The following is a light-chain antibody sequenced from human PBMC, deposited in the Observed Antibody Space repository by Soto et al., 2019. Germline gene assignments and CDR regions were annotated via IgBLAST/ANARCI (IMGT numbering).Light chain of an antibody. V-gene: IGLV1-40*01. CDR1: SSNIGAGYD. CDR3: QSFDSSLSASV. Sequence: QSVLTQPPSVSGAPGQRVTISCTGNSSNIGAGYDVHWYQQLPGTAPKLLINGNNNRPSGVPDRLSGSKSGTSASLAITGLQSEDEADYYCQSFDSSLSASVFGGGTKLTVL. CDR2: GNN. J-gene: IGLJ3*02.